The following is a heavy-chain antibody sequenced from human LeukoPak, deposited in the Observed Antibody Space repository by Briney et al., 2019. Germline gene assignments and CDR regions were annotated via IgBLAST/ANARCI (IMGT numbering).Heavy chain of an antibody. CDR2: INHSGST. V-gene: IGHV4-34*01. D-gene: IGHD6-6*01. Sequence: PSETLSLTCAVYGGSFSGYYWSWIRQPPGKGLEWIGEINHSGSTNYNPSLKSRVTISVDTSKNQFSLKLSSVTAADTAVYYCARDSHYSTSSNYYYYYMNVWGKGTTVTVSS. CDR3: ARDSHYSTSSNYYYYYMNV. J-gene: IGHJ6*03. CDR1: GGSFSGYY.